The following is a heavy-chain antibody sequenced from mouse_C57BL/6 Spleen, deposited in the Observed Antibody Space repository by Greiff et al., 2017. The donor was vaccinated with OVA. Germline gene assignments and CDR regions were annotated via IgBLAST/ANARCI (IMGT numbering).Heavy chain of an antibody. D-gene: IGHD2-4*01. CDR1: GYTFTEYP. CDR3: ARHEEDYDYDEPSMDY. Sequence: VQLQQSGAELVKPGASVKLSCKASGYTFTEYPIHWVKQRSGQGLEWIGWFYPGSGSIKYNEKFKDKATLTADKSSSTVYMELSRLTSEDSAVYFCARHEEDYDYDEPSMDYWGQGTSVTVSS. V-gene: IGHV1-62-2*01. J-gene: IGHJ4*01. CDR2: FYPGSGSI.